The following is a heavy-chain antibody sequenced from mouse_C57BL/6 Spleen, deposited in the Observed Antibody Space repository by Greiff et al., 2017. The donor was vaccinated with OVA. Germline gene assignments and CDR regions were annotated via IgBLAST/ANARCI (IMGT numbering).Heavy chain of an antibody. CDR2: IDPKTGGT. CDR3: ARDVGSTVYAMDF. D-gene: IGHD1-1*01. CDR1: GYTFTDYY. Sequence: VQLQQSGPELVKPGASVKISCKASGYTFTDYYMNWVKQSHGNSLEWIGDIDPKTGGTSYNQKFKGKAILTVDKSSSTAYMVLRSLTSEDSAVYYCARDVGSTVYAMDFWRQGTSVTVSS. J-gene: IGHJ4*01. V-gene: IGHV1-26*01.